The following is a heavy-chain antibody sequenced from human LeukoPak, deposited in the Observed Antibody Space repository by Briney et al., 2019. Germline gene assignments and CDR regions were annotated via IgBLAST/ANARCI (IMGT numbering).Heavy chain of an antibody. Sequence: ASVKVSCKASGYTFTRYLMSWVRQVPGQGPEWMGWISGHNGNTDYAQKFKDRVTLTTDTSTSTAYMELRSLTSDDTAVYYCARIWAEFQLVCLFWGQGTLVTVSP. CDR1: GYTFTRYL. V-gene: IGHV1-18*01. CDR3: ARIWAEFQLVCLF. J-gene: IGHJ4*02. D-gene: IGHD6-13*01. CDR2: ISGHNGNT.